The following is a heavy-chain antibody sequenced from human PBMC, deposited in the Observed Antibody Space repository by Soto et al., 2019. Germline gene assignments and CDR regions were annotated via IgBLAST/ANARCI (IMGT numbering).Heavy chain of an antibody. CDR1: GGSFSGYY. CDR2: INHSGST. J-gene: IGHJ3*02. Sequence: SETLFLTCAVYGGSFSGYYWSWIRQPPGKGLEWIGEINHSGSTNYNPSLKSRVTISVDTSKNQFSPKLSSVTAADTAVYYCARGQYCSSTSCLVNAFDIWGQGTMVTVSS. V-gene: IGHV4-34*01. CDR3: ARGQYCSSTSCLVNAFDI. D-gene: IGHD2-2*01.